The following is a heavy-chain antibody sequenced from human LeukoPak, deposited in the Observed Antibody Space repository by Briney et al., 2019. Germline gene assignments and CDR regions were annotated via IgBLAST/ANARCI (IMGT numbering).Heavy chain of an antibody. CDR3: ARDYDFWSGSVNYYYYYGMDV. J-gene: IGHJ6*02. CDR1: GFTVSSNY. CDR2: IYSGGST. D-gene: IGHD3-3*01. Sequence: GGSLRLSCAASGFTVSSNYMSWVRQAPGKGLEWVSVIYSGGSTYYADSVKGRFTISRDNSKNTLYLQMNSLRAEDTAVYYCARDYDFWSGSVNYYYYYGMDVWGQGTTVTVSS. V-gene: IGHV3-53*05.